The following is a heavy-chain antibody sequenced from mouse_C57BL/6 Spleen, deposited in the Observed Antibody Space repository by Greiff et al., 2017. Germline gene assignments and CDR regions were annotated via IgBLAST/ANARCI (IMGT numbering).Heavy chain of an antibody. D-gene: IGHD2-2*01. J-gene: IGHJ3*01. CDR3: ARYWGYDQAWFAY. CDR2: INPYNGDT. V-gene: IGHV1-20*01. Sequence: VQLQQSGPELVKPGDSVKISCKASGYSFTGYFMNWVMQSHGKSLEWIGRINPYNGDTFYNQKFKGKATLTVDKSSSTAHMELRSLTSEDSAVYYCARYWGYDQAWFAYWGQGTLATVSA. CDR1: GYSFTGYF.